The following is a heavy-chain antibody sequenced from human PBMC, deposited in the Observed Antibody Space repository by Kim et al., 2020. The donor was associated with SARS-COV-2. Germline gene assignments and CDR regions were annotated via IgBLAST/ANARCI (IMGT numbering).Heavy chain of an antibody. CDR2: IKSAPDGGAT. CDR3: NTDVPFTWGGSIVH. J-gene: IGHJ5*02. D-gene: IGHD3-16*01. V-gene: IGHV3-15*01. Sequence: GGSLRLSCAVSGSHFPFLWMTWVRQAPGKGLEWVGRIKSAPDGGATDYATSVKDRFIISRDDSKNTLYLQMNNLKIEDTAVYYCNTDVPFTWGGSIVHWGQGTRVTVSS. CDR1: GSHFPFLW.